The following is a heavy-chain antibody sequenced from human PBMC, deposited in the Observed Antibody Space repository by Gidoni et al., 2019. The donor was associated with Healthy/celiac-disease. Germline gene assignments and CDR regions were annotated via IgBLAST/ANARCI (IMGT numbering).Heavy chain of an antibody. CDR1: GFTFSSYA. CDR2: ISYDGSNK. J-gene: IGHJ4*02. V-gene: IGHV3-30-3*01. Sequence: QVQLVESGGGVVQPGRSLRLSCAASGFTFSSYAMHWVRQAPGKGLEWVAVISYDGSNKYYADSVKGRFTISRDNSKNTLYLQMNSLRAEDTAVYYCARLEYPASFDYWGQGTLVTVSS. CDR3: ARLEYPASFDY.